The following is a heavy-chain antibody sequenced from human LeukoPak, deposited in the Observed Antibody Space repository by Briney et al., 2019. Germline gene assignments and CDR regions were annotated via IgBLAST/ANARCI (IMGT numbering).Heavy chain of an antibody. Sequence: GRSLRLSCAASGFTFSIYSMNWVRQAPGKGLEWVSSISSSSSYIYYADSVKGLFTISRDNAKNSLYLQMNSLRAEDTAVYYCARGLGETYYYDSSGFWGQGTLVTVSS. D-gene: IGHD3-22*01. V-gene: IGHV3-21*01. CDR2: ISSSSSYI. CDR1: GFTFSIYS. J-gene: IGHJ4*02. CDR3: ARGLGETYYYDSSGF.